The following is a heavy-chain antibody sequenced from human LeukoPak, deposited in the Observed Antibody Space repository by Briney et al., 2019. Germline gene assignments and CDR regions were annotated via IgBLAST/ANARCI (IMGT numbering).Heavy chain of an antibody. V-gene: IGHV3-23*01. CDR3: ARVGEAYGSGSYYPHYYYGMDV. D-gene: IGHD3-10*01. CDR2: ISGSGGST. Sequence: GGSLRLSCAASGFTFSSYAMSWVRQAPGKGLEWVSAISGSGGSTYYADSVKGRFTISRDNAKNSLYLQMNSLRAEDTAVYYCARVGEAYGSGSYYPHYYYGMDVWGQGTTVTVSS. CDR1: GFTFSSYA. J-gene: IGHJ6*02.